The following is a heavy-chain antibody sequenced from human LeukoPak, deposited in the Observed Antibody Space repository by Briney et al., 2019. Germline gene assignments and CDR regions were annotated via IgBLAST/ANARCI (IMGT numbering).Heavy chain of an antibody. Sequence: GGSLRLSCAASGFTFSSYAMSWVRQAPGKGLEWVSAISGSGGSTYYADSVKGRFTISRDNSKNTLYLRMNSLRAEDTAVYYCAKDQDPRSYYDSSGYYPLVAFDIWGQGTMVTVSS. D-gene: IGHD3-22*01. V-gene: IGHV3-23*01. CDR2: ISGSGGST. J-gene: IGHJ3*02. CDR1: GFTFSSYA. CDR3: AKDQDPRSYYDSSGYYPLVAFDI.